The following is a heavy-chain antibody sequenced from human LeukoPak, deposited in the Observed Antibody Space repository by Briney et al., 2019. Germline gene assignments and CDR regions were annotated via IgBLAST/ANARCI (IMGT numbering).Heavy chain of an antibody. CDR3: ARGIYDFWSGYHFDY. Sequence: SETLSLTCTVSGGSISSSSYYWGWIRQPPGKGLEWIGSIYYSGSTCYNPSLKSRVTISVDTSKNQFSLKLSSVTAADTAVYYCARGIYDFWSGYHFDYWGQGTLVTVSS. V-gene: IGHV4-39*07. J-gene: IGHJ4*02. D-gene: IGHD3-3*01. CDR2: IYYSGST. CDR1: GGSISSSSYY.